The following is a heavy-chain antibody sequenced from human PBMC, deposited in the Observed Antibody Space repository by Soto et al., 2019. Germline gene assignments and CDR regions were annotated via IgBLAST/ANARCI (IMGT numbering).Heavy chain of an antibody. CDR2: IYPGDSDT. V-gene: IGHV5-51*01. CDR3: ARHGKFSAMTNFFDS. D-gene: IGHD1-1*01. Sequence: LGESVKISCKGSGYSFTSYWIGWVRQMPGKGLEWMGIIYPGDSDTRYSPSFQGQVTISADRSISTAYLQRSSLSASDTAMYYCARHGKFSAMTNFFDSWGQGTPVTVSS. J-gene: IGHJ4*02. CDR1: GYSFTSYW.